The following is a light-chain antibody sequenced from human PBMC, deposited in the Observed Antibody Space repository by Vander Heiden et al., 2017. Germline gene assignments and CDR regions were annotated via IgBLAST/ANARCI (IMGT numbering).Light chain of an antibody. Sequence: DIVMTQSPDSLSVSLGERATINCKSSQSILYSSNNKNYLAWYQQKPGQPPKLLIYWASTRDVGVPDRFSGSGSGTDFTLSISSLQAEGVAVYYCQQYYSTPRLTFGGGTKVEIK. CDR1: QSILYSSNNKNY. CDR3: QQYYSTPRLT. CDR2: WAS. J-gene: IGKJ4*01. V-gene: IGKV4-1*01.